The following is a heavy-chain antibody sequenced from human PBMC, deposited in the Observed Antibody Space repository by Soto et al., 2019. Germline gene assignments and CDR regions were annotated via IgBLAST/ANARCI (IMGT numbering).Heavy chain of an antibody. CDR1: GFTFSSYS. CDR3: AQTYYDFWSGYFPLGYMDV. J-gene: IGHJ6*03. D-gene: IGHD3-3*01. CDR2: ISSSSSYI. Sequence: GGSLRLSCAASGFTFSSYSMNWVRQAPGKGLEWVLSISSSSSYIYYADSVKGRFTISRDNAKNSLYLQMNSLRAEDTAVYYCAQTYYDFWSGYFPLGYMDVWGKGTTVTVSS. V-gene: IGHV3-21*01.